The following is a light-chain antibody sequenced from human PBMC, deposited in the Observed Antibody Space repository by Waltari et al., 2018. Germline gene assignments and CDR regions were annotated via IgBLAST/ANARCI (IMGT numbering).Light chain of an antibody. CDR3: CSYAGSAISV. J-gene: IGLJ3*02. CDR2: DVN. V-gene: IGLV2-23*02. Sequence: QSALTQTATVPGSPGQSITISCTGTSSDVGSYNLVSWYQQHPGKAPTLIIYDVNKRPSGVSNRFSGSKSGNTASLTISGLQAADEADYYCCSYAGSAISVFGGGTRLTVL. CDR1: SSDVGSYNL.